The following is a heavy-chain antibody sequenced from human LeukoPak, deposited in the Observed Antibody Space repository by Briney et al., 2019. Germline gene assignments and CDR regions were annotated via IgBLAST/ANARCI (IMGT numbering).Heavy chain of an antibody. V-gene: IGHV3-74*01. Sequence: GGSLRLSCAASGFTFSGYWMHWVRQAPGKGLVWVSRINSDGSSTSYADVVKGRFTISRDNAKNTLYLQMNSLRVEDTAVYYCASSNGRYFDWGQGTTVTVSS. CDR2: INSDGSST. J-gene: IGHJ6*02. D-gene: IGHD3-9*01. CDR1: GFTFSGYW. CDR3: ASSNGRYFD.